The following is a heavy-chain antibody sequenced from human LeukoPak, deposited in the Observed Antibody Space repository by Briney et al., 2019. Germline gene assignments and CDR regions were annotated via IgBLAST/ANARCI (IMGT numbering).Heavy chain of an antibody. CDR2: IYYSGST. V-gene: IGHV4-61*05. CDR1: GGSISSSSYY. J-gene: IGHJ6*02. CDR3: ARHGLGYCSGGSCYPPLYYGMDV. Sequence: SETLSLTCTVSGGSISSSSYYWSWIRQPPGKGLEWIGYIYYSGSTNYNPSLKSRVTISVDTSKNQFSLKLSSVTAADTAVYYCARHGLGYCSGGSCYPPLYYGMDVWGQGTTVTVSS. D-gene: IGHD2-15*01.